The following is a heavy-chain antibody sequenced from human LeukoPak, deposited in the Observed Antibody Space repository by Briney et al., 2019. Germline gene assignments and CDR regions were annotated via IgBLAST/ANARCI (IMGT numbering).Heavy chain of an antibody. Sequence: GGSLRLSCAASGFTFSSYGMHGVRQAPGKGLEWVAVISYDGSNKYYADSVKGRFTISRDNSKNTLYLQMNSLRAEDTAVYYCAKNGYDSSGYYFDYWGQGTLVTVSS. CDR3: AKNGYDSSGYYFDY. CDR2: ISYDGSNK. CDR1: GFTFSSYG. J-gene: IGHJ4*02. D-gene: IGHD3-22*01. V-gene: IGHV3-30*18.